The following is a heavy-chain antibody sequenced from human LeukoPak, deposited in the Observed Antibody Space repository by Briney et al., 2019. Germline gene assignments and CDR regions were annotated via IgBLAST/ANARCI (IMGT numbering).Heavy chain of an antibody. CDR1: GGTFSSYA. J-gene: IGHJ4*02. V-gene: IGHV1-69*05. Sequence: ASVKVSCKASGGTFSSYAISWMRQAPGQGLEWMGGIIPIFGTANYAQKFQGRVTITTDESTSTAYMELSSLRSEDTAVYYCARNYGSGSYYPYYFDYWGQGTLVTVSS. CDR2: IIPIFGTA. CDR3: ARNYGSGSYYPYYFDY. D-gene: IGHD3-10*01.